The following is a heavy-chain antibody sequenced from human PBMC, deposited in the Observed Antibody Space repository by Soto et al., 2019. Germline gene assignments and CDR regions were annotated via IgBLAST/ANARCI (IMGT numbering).Heavy chain of an antibody. J-gene: IGHJ4*02. Sequence: EVQVLESGGGSVQPGGSLRLSCAASGFTFSSYAMHWVRRPPGKGLEWVSSISGRGGTAYYADSVKGRFSISRDSLVNTLYLQMNSLRADDTAVYYWSKGLGENWNFDYRVKRSLVSVSP. D-gene: IGHD1-1*01. V-gene: IGHV3-23*01. CDR2: ISGRGGTA. CDR1: GFTFSSYA. CDR3: SKGLGENWNFDY.